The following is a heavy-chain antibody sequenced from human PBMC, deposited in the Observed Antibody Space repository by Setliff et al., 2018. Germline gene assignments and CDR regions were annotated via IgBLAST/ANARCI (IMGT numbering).Heavy chain of an antibody. D-gene: IGHD4-17*01. V-gene: IGHV1-18*01. CDR1: GYTLSNSI. Sequence: GASVKVSCKASGYTLSNSILSWVRQAPGQGLEWVGWISAYNGITRYGQKFQGRVTLTSETTTGTVYMELRSLNSDDTAVYYCARDVPLTTVTKNYFGPWGQGTLVTVSS. CDR2: ISAYNGIT. CDR3: ARDVPLTTVTKNYFGP. J-gene: IGHJ5*02.